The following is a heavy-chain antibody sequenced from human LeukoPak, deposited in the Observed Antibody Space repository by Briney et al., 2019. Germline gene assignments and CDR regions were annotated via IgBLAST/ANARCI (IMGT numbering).Heavy chain of an antibody. V-gene: IGHV3-30-3*01. CDR3: ARDLWELPYFDY. CDR2: ISYDGSNK. CDR1: GFTFSSYA. D-gene: IGHD1-26*01. J-gene: IGHJ4*02. Sequence: GGSLRLSCVASGFTFSSYAMHWVRQAPGKGLEWVAVISYDGSNKYYADSVKGRFTISRDNSKNTLYLQMNSLRAEDTAVYYCARDLWELPYFDYWGQGTLVTVSS.